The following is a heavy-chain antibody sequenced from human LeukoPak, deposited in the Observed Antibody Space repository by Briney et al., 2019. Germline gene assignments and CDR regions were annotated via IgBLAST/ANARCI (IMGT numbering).Heavy chain of an antibody. D-gene: IGHD2-2*02. J-gene: IGHJ3*02. V-gene: IGHV3-13*01. CDR1: GFTFSSYD. Sequence: GGSLRLSCAASGFTFSSYDMHWVRQTTGRGLEWVSGIGTAGDTYSPGSVKGRFTISRENAKNSLYLQMNSLRAEDTAVYYCASPVVPAAIWNAFDIWGQGTMVTVSS. CDR2: IGTAGDT. CDR3: ASPVVPAAIWNAFDI.